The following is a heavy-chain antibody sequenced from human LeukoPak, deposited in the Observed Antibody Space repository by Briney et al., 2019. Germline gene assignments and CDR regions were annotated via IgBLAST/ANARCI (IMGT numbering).Heavy chain of an antibody. D-gene: IGHD4-17*01. CDR1: GFTFSSYA. Sequence: GGSLRLSCAASGFTFSSYAMSWVRQAPGKGLEWVSAISGSGGSTYYADSVKGRFTISRDNSKNTLYLQMNSLRAEDTAVYYCAKDIRDYGDYLHDYWGQGTLVTVSS. CDR2: ISGSGGST. CDR3: AKDIRDYGDYLHDY. J-gene: IGHJ4*02. V-gene: IGHV3-23*01.